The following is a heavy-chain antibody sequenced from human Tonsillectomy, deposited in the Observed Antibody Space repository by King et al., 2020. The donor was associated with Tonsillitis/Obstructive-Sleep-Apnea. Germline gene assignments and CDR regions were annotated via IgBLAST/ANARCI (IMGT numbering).Heavy chain of an antibody. Sequence: VQLVESGGGLVQPGGSLRLSCAASGFTFSSYAMSWVRQAPGKGLEWVSAISTSGGSTYYADSVKGRFTISRDNSKNTLYLQMNSLRAEDTALYYCAKDNFGLTTVTTTFQHWGQGTLVTVSS. CDR3: AKDNFGLTTVTTTFQH. J-gene: IGHJ1*01. CDR2: ISTSGGST. CDR1: GFTFSSYA. D-gene: IGHD4-17*01. V-gene: IGHV3-23*04.